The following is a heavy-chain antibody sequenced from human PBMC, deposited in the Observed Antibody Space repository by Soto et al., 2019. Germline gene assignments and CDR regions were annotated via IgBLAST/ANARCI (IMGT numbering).Heavy chain of an antibody. J-gene: IGHJ3*02. V-gene: IGHV3-7*03. CDR2: IKQDGSER. CDR1: GFTFSSYW. Sequence: PGGSLRLSCAASGFTFSSYWMSWVRQAPGKGLEWVANIKQDGSERYYVDSVKGRFTISRDNAKKSLYLQMNSLRAEDTAVYYCANGDGAFDIWGQGTMVTVSS. D-gene: IGHD4-17*01. CDR3: ANGDGAFDI.